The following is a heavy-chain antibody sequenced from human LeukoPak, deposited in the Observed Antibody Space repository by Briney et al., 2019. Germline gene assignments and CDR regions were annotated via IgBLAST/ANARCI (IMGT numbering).Heavy chain of an antibody. V-gene: IGHV3-21*01. CDR3: ARGGYSSGRGTYYYHGMDV. J-gene: IGHJ6*02. CDR1: GFTFSSYS. CDR2: ISSSSSYI. D-gene: IGHD6-19*01. Sequence: PGGSLRLSCAASGFTFSSYSMNWVRQAPGKGLEWVSSISSSSSYIYYADSVRGRFTISRDNAKNSLYLQMNSLRAEDTAVYYCARGGYSSGRGTYYYHGMDVWCQGTTVTVS.